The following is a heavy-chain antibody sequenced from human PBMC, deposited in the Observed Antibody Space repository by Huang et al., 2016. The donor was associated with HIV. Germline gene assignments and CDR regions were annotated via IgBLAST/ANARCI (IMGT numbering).Heavy chain of an antibody. CDR3: ARDVGRGAVTGGASDY. V-gene: IGHV3-48*01. J-gene: IGHJ4*02. Sequence: EVQLVESGGHLVQPGESLGISCVAFGCTFSSFSMNWVSQAPGRGRGWCAHISSSVVSIYYANSVKGRFTVSRDNARKSLYLQMDSLRADDTALYYCARDVGRGAVTGGASDYWGQGTLVTVSS. CDR2: ISSSVVSI. CDR1: GCTFSSFS. D-gene: IGHD1-1*01.